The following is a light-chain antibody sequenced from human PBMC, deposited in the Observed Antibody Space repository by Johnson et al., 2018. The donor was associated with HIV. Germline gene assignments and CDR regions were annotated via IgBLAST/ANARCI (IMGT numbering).Light chain of an antibody. CDR2: DNN. CDR1: SSNIGNNY. Sequence: QSVLTQPPSVSAAPGQKVTISCSGSSSNIGNNYVSWYQQLPGTAHKLLIYDNNKRPSGIPDRFSGSKSGTSATLGITGLQTEDEADYYCGTWDSSLSAYVFGTGTEVTVL. J-gene: IGLJ1*01. V-gene: IGLV1-51*01. CDR3: GTWDSSLSAYV.